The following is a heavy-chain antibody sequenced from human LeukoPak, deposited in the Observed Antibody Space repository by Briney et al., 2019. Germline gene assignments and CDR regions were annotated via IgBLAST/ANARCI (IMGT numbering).Heavy chain of an antibody. CDR2: ISGSAGST. Sequence: GGSLRLSCAASGFTFCNYAMSWVRQAQGKGLEWVSGISGSAGSTYYADSVKGRFTISRDNSKNTLYLQMNSLRAEDTAVYYCAKDGSGSVDYWGQGTLVTVSS. J-gene: IGHJ4*02. CDR3: AKDGSGSVDY. CDR1: GFTFCNYA. V-gene: IGHV3-23*01. D-gene: IGHD1-26*01.